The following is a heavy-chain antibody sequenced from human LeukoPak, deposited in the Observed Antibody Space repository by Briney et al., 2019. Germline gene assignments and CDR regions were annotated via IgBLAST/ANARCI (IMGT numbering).Heavy chain of an antibody. CDR2: IYTSGST. V-gene: IGHV4-61*02. J-gene: IGHJ4*02. D-gene: IGHD4-17*01. Sequence: PSETLSLTCTVSGGSISSGSYYWSWIRQPAGKGLEWIGRIYTSGSTNYNPSLKSRVTISVDTSKNQFSLKLSSVTAADTAVYYCARASLNDVGKGYGDYDGFDYWGQGTLVTVSS. CDR3: ARASLNDVGKGYGDYDGFDY. CDR1: GGSISSGSYY.